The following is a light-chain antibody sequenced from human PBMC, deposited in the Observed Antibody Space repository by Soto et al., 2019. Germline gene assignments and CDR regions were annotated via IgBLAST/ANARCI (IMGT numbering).Light chain of an antibody. J-gene: IGKJ1*01. CDR3: QKHET. CDR1: QSVSRSY. CDR2: GAS. Sequence: LACSRGTPSLSPGDMATLSCRASQSVSRSYLGWYQQKPGQAPRLLMYGASIRAAGVPDRFSGSGSGTEFTLTISRLEPEDFTVYDCQKHETFGQGTKVEIK. V-gene: IGKV3-20*01.